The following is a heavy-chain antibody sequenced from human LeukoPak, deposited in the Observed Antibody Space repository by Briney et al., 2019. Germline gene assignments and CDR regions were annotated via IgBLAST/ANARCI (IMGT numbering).Heavy chain of an antibody. V-gene: IGHV3-7*01. CDR1: GFTFSSSW. J-gene: IGHJ4*02. Sequence: GGSLRLSCVASGFTFSSSWVSWVRQAPGKGLEWVANIKPDGSTKYYVDSEEGRFTISRDNAKNSLYLQMNSLRAEDTAVYYCARDRSFGTLDFWGQGTLVTVSS. CDR2: IKPDGSTK. D-gene: IGHD5-18*01. CDR3: ARDRSFGTLDF.